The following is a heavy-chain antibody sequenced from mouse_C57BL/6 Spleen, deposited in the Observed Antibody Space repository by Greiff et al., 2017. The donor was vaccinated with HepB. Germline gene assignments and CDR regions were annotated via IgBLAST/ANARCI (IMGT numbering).Heavy chain of an antibody. J-gene: IGHJ3*01. CDR1: GYAFSSYW. CDR2: IYPGDGDT. CDR3: GRERAGYGWFAY. Sequence: VQRVESGAELVKPGASVKISCKASGYAFSSYWMNWVKQRPGKGLEWIGQIYPGDGDTNYNGKFKGKATLTADKSSSTAYMQLSSLTSEDSAVEFWGRERAGYGWFAYWGQGTLVTVSA. V-gene: IGHV1-80*01. D-gene: IGHD1-1*01.